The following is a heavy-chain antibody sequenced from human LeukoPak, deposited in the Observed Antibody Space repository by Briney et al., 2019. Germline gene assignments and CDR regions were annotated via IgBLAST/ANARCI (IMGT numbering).Heavy chain of an antibody. CDR3: ATTGDYDRHDAFDI. CDR2: ISSSSSYI. D-gene: IGHD4-17*01. J-gene: IGHJ3*02. V-gene: IGHV3-21*01. CDR1: GFSFSSFS. Sequence: GGSLRLSCGASGFSFSSFSMNWVRQAPGKGLEWVSSISSSSSYIYYADSVKGRFTISRDNAKNSPYLQMNSLRAEDTAVYYCATTGDYDRHDAFDIWGQGTMVTVSS.